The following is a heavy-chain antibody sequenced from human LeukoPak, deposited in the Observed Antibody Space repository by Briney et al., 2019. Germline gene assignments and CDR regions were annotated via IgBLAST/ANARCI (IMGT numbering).Heavy chain of an antibody. D-gene: IGHD1-7*01. CDR1: GFTFCKYG. J-gene: IGHJ4*02. CDR3: AKERENYFEFDF. CDR2: ISGSADNT. V-gene: IGHV3-23*01. Sequence: GGSLRLSCAASGFTFCKYGMSCGRQAPGKGPEWVSAISGSADNTYYADSVKGCFTISRDNFRNILCVQMTTLRVEYKAIYYCAKERENYFEFDFWGQGTLVTVSS.